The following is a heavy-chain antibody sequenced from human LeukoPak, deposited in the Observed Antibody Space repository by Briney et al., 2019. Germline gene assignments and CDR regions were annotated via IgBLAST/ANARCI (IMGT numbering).Heavy chain of an antibody. V-gene: IGHV4-59*01. CDR1: GGSIRYYY. CDR3: ARKGGLFDY. Sequence: SETLSLTCTVSGGSIRYYYWSWIRQSPGKGLEWIGYIYYNGSTNYNPSLKSRVTISVDMSKNQFSLKMSSVTAADTAVYYRARKGGLFDYWGQGRLVTVSS. CDR2: IYYNGST. J-gene: IGHJ4*02. D-gene: IGHD2-15*01.